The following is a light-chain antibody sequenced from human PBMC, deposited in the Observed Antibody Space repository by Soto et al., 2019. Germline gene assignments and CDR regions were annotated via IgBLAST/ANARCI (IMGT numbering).Light chain of an antibody. CDR3: QQRSNWPPIT. V-gene: IGKV3-11*01. CDR2: GIS. Sequence: MVLAQSPAILSGAAGESTTLSCRAIQSVNSNYLAWYQQHPGQPPRLLIYGISTRATGIPARFSGSGSGTDFTLTISSLEAEDFAIYYCQQRSNWPPITFGQGTRLEIK. J-gene: IGKJ5*01. CDR1: QSVNSNY.